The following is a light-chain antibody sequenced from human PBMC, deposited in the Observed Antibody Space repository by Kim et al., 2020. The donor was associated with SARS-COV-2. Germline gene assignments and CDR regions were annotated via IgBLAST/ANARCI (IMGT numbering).Light chain of an antibody. Sequence: SESVGDRVTITCRASQSISSWLAWYQQKPGKAPKLLIYKASSLESGVPSRFSGSGSGTEFTLTISSLQPDDFATYYCQQYNSYVYTFGQGTKLEI. J-gene: IGKJ2*01. CDR1: QSISSW. CDR3: QQYNSYVYT. CDR2: KAS. V-gene: IGKV1-5*03.